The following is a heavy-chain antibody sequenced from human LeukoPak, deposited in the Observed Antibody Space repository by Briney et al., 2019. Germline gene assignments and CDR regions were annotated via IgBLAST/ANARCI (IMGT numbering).Heavy chain of an antibody. CDR1: GYTFTSYD. D-gene: IGHD5-24*01. CDR2: MNPNSGNT. V-gene: IGHV1-8*03. J-gene: IGHJ4*02. CDR3: ARVRPWDGYNPYYFDY. Sequence: VASVKVSCKASGYTFTSYDINWVRQATGQGLEWMGWMNPNSGNTGYAQKFQGRVTITRKTSISTAYMELSSLRSEDTAVYYCARVRPWDGYNPYYFDYWGQGTLVTVSS.